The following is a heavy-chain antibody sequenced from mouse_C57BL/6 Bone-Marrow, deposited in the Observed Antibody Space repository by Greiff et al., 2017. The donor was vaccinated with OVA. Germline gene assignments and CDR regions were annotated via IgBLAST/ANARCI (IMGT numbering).Heavy chain of an antibody. CDR2: IYPGNSDT. Sequence: EVQLQQSGTVLARPGASVKMSCKTSGYTFTSYWMHWVKQRPGQGLEWLGAIYPGNSDTSYHQKFKGKAKLTAVTATSTAYMELSSLTNEDSAVYYCTRGGLRRWYFDVWGTGTTVTVSS. CDR3: TRGGLRRWYFDV. J-gene: IGHJ1*03. CDR1: GYTFTSYW. V-gene: IGHV1-5*01. D-gene: IGHD2-2*01.